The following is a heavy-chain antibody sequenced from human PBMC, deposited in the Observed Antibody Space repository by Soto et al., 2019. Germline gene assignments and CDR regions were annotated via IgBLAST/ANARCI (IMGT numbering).Heavy chain of an antibody. CDR1: GYTFHSYY. Sequence: QVQLVQSGAEVKKPGGSVKVSCNASGYTFHSYYMYWVRQAPGQGLEWRGIINPSGGSTSYEQKFKGRVTKIRDTSTSTVDIELNSRRYEDTALYYCARDKNYMHYFGRNYYPYGIDVWGQGTTVTGSS. CDR2: INPSGGST. D-gene: IGHD1-7*01. CDR3: ARDKNYMHYFGRNYYPYGIDV. J-gene: IGHJ6*02. V-gene: IGHV1-46*02.